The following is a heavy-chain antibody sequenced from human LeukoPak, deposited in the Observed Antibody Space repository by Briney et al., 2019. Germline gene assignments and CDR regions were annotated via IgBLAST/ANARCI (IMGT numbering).Heavy chain of an antibody. CDR2: ISWNSGSI. CDR1: GFTFDDYA. D-gene: IGHD2/OR15-2a*01. V-gene: IGHV3-9*01. CDR3: AKGKGRASVSYYYGMDV. Sequence: GGSLRLSCAAPGFTFDDYAMHWVRQAPGKGLEWVSGISWNSGSIGYADSVKGRFTISRDNAKNSLYVQMNSLRAEDTALYYCAKGKGRASVSYYYGMDVWGQGTTVTVSS. J-gene: IGHJ6*02.